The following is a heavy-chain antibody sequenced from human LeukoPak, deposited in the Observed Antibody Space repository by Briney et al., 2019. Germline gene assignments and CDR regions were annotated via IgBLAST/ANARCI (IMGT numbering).Heavy chain of an antibody. Sequence: PSETLSLTCAVSGGSISSGGYSWSWIRQPPGKGLEWIGYIYHSGSTYYNPSLKSRVTISVDRSKNQFSLKLSSVTAADTAVYYCARSGGSSGYYYYGMDVWGQGTTVTVSS. V-gene: IGHV4-30-2*01. CDR3: ARSGGSSGYYYYGMDV. CDR1: GGSISSGGYS. J-gene: IGHJ6*02. CDR2: IYHSGST. D-gene: IGHD1-26*01.